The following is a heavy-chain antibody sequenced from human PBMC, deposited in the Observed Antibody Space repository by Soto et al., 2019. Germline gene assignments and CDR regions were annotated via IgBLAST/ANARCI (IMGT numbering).Heavy chain of an antibody. CDR2: IYYSGST. CDR1: GGSVSSSRYY. J-gene: IGHJ4*02. V-gene: IGHV4-39*01. Sequence: SETLSLTCTVSGGSVSSSRYYWGWIRQPPGKGLEWIGSIYYSGSTYYNPSLKSRDTISVDTSKNQFTMKLTSVTAADTALYYCATYSSSWYVVYWGQGTLVTVSS. CDR3: ATYSSSWYVVY. D-gene: IGHD6-13*01.